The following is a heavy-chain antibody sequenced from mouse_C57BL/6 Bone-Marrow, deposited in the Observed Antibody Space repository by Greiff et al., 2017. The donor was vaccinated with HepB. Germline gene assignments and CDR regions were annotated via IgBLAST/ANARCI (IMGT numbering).Heavy chain of an antibody. CDR1: GFTFSDYG. Sequence: EVMLVESGGGLVKPGGSLKLSCAASGFTFSDYGMHWVRQAPEKGLEWVAYISSGSSTIYYADTVKGRFTISRDNAKNTLFLQMTSLRSEDTAMYYCARDDPAWFAYWGQGTLVTVSA. V-gene: IGHV5-17*01. J-gene: IGHJ3*01. CDR2: ISSGSSTI. CDR3: ARDDPAWFAY.